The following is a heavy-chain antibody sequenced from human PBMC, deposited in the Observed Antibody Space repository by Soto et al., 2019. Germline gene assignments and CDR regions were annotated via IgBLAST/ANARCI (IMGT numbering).Heavy chain of an antibody. CDR1: GYSFTSYA. D-gene: IGHD6-19*01. Sequence: QVQLVQSGAEVKKPGASVKVSCKASGYSFTSYAIHWVRQAPGQRLEWMGWSNAGNGNTKYSQKFQDRVTITMDTAASTAYMELSSLRSEDTAVYYCARDLGGWPDYWGQGTRVTVSS. CDR2: SNAGNGNT. V-gene: IGHV1-3*01. CDR3: ARDLGGWPDY. J-gene: IGHJ4*02.